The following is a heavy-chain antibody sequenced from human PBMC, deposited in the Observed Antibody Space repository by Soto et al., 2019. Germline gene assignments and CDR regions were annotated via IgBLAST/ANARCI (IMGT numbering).Heavy chain of an antibody. CDR3: ARASITMVRGVIHAHTFDY. V-gene: IGHV4-30-2*01. J-gene: IGHJ4*02. CDR2: IYHSGST. Sequence: SETLSLTCAVSGGSISSGGYSWSWIRQPPGKGLEWIGYIYHSGSTYYNPSLKSRVTISVDRSKNQFSLKLSSVTAADTAVYYCARASITMVRGVIHAHTFDYWGQGTLVTVSS. D-gene: IGHD3-10*01. CDR1: GGSISSGGYS.